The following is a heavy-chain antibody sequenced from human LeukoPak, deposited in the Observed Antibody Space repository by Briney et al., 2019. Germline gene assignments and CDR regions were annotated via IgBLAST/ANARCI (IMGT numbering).Heavy chain of an antibody. CDR1: GFTFSSYA. J-gene: IGHJ6*02. V-gene: IGHV3-23*01. CDR3: AKDRSLVTTVGSYGMDV. Sequence: GGSLRLSCAASGFTFSSYAMSWVRQAPGKGLEWVSAISGSGGSTYYADSVKGRFTISRDNSKNTLYLQMNSLRAEDTAVYYCAKDRSLVTTVGSYGMDVWGQGPRSPSP. CDR2: ISGSGGST. D-gene: IGHD4-23*01.